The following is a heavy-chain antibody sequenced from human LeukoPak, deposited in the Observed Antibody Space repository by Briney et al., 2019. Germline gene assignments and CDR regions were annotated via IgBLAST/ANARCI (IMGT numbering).Heavy chain of an antibody. D-gene: IGHD5-18*01. Sequence: GASVKVSCKACGGTFSSYAISWVRQAPGQGLEWMGGSIPIFGTANYAQKFQGRVTITTDETTSTAYMELSSLRSEDTAVYYCARVLRGYSYGAVDYWGQGTLVTVSS. V-gene: IGHV1-69*05. J-gene: IGHJ4*02. CDR3: ARVLRGYSYGAVDY. CDR2: SIPIFGTA. CDR1: GGTFSSYA.